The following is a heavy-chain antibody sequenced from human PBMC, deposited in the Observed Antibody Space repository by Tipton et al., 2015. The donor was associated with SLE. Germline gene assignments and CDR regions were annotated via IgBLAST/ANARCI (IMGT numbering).Heavy chain of an antibody. V-gene: IGHV4-59*01. CDR2: IYNSGSI. CDR3: AREDDWFFDL. Sequence: GLVKPSGTLSLTCTVSGGSMKNYYWSWIRQPPGKGLEWIGYIYNSGSINYNPSLKSRATISVDTSKRQFSLNLNSVTAADTAVYYCAREDDWFFDLWGRGTLVTVSS. CDR1: GGSMKNYY. J-gene: IGHJ2*01.